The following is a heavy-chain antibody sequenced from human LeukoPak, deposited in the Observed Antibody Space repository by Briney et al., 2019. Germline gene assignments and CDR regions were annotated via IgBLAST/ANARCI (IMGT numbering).Heavy chain of an antibody. CDR2: INRNSGGT. D-gene: IGHD5-12*01. J-gene: IGHJ4*02. Sequence: ASVKVSCKASGYTFTGYYMHWVRQAPGQGLEWMGWINRNSGGTNYAQKFQGRVTMTRDTSISTAYMELGRLRSDDTAVYYCARVDIVATINAFDYWGQGTLVTVSS. CDR1: GYTFTGYY. V-gene: IGHV1-2*02. CDR3: ARVDIVATINAFDY.